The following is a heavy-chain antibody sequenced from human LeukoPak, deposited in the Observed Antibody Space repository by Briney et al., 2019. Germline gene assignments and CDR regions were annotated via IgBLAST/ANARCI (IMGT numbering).Heavy chain of an antibody. CDR2: IIPIFGTA. CDR3: ARDLYYDSSGYGSLFDY. V-gene: IGHV1-69*13. D-gene: IGHD3-22*01. Sequence: ASVKVSCKASGGTFSSYAISWARQAPGQGLEWMGGIIPIFGTANYAQKFQGRVTITADESTSTAYMELSSLRSEDTAVYYCARDLYYDSSGYGSLFDYWGQGTLVTVSS. J-gene: IGHJ4*02. CDR1: GGTFSSYA.